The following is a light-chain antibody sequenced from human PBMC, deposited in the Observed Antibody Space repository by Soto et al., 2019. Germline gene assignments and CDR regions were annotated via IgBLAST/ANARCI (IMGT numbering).Light chain of an antibody. CDR2: AAS. Sequence: DIQLTQSPSFLSASVGDRVTITCLASQGISSYLAWYQQKPGKAPKLLIYAASTLQSGVPSRFSGSGSGTEFTLTLSSLQPEDFATYYCQQLNSYQFTFGPGTKVDI. CDR3: QQLNSYQFT. J-gene: IGKJ3*01. V-gene: IGKV1-9*01. CDR1: QGISSY.